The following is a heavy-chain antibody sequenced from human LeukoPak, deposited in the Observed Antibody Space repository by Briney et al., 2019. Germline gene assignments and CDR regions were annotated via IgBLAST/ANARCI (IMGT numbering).Heavy chain of an antibody. CDR3: ARCGTYYDILTGYSDWFDP. Sequence: ASVKVSCKASGYTFTGYYMHWVRQAPGQGLEWMGWINPNSGGTNYAQKFQGRATMTRDTSISTAYMELSRLRSDDTAVYYCARCGTYYDILTGYSDWFDPWGQGTLVTVSS. CDR1: GYTFTGYY. D-gene: IGHD3-9*01. CDR2: INPNSGGT. J-gene: IGHJ5*02. V-gene: IGHV1-2*02.